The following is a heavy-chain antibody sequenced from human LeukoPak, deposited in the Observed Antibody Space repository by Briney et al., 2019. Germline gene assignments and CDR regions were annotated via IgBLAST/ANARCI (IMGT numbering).Heavy chain of an antibody. D-gene: IGHD7-27*01. CDR1: GFTFGDYW. V-gene: IGHV3-7*01. CDR3: TTYKNWVAGDV. Sequence: GGSLRLSCAASGFTFGDYWMSWVRQAPGKGPEWVATIKQGGSEEHYVDSVKGRFTVSRDNARNSLFLQMNSLRVEDTAVYYCTTYKNWVAGDVWGQGTTVSVSS. J-gene: IGHJ6*02. CDR2: IKQGGSEE.